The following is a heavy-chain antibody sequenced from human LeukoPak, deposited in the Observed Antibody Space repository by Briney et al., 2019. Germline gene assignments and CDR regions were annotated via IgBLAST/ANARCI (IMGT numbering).Heavy chain of an antibody. V-gene: IGHV4-59*01. CDR1: GGSISSYY. CDR3: ARGGHYDFWSGPLNWFDP. CDR2: IYYSGST. Sequence: SETLSLTCTVSGGSISSYYWSWIRQPPGKGLEWIGYIYYSGSTNYNPSLKSRVTISVDTSKNQFSLKLSSVTAADTAVYYCARGGHYDFWSGPLNWFDPWGQGTLVTVSS. D-gene: IGHD3-3*01. J-gene: IGHJ5*02.